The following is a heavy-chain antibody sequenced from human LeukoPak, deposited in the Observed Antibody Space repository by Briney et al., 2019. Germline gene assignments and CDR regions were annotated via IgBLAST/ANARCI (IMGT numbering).Heavy chain of an antibody. Sequence: AGGSLRLSCAASGFTFSSYSMNWVRQAPGKGLEWVSVIYSGGSTYYADSVKGRFTISRDNSKNTLYLQMNSLRAEDTAVYYCARVSSIYYDSSGYYPWGQGTLVTVSS. CDR3: ARVSSIYYDSSGYYP. CDR2: IYSGGST. D-gene: IGHD3-22*01. CDR1: GFTFSSYS. V-gene: IGHV3-53*01. J-gene: IGHJ5*02.